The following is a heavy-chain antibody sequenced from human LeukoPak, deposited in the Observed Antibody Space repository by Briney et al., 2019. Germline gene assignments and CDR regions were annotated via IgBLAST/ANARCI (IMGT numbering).Heavy chain of an antibody. CDR1: GASINTYY. D-gene: IGHD3-10*01. Sequence: SETLSLTCTVSGASINTYYWSWIRQPPGKGLEWIGYIYYSGTTSYNPSLKTGGTISIDTSKNQFSLKLSSVTAADTAVYYCARVLRPMASQYYFDYWGQGTLVPVSS. CDR2: IYYSGTT. V-gene: IGHV4-59*01. CDR3: ARVLRPMASQYYFDY. J-gene: IGHJ4*02.